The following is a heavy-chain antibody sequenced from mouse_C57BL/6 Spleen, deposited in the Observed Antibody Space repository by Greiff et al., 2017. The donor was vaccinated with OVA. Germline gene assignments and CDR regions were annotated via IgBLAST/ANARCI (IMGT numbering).Heavy chain of an antibody. D-gene: IGHD2-5*01. CDR2: FYPGSGSI. CDR3: ARHEGYYSNWGYYAMDY. Sequence: VKLQESGAELVKPGASVKLSCKASGYTFTEYTIHWVKQRSGQGLEWIGWFYPGSGSIKYNEKFKDKATLTADKSSSTVYMELSRLTSEDSAVYFCARHEGYYSNWGYYAMDYWGQGTSVTVSS. J-gene: IGHJ4*01. V-gene: IGHV1-62-2*01. CDR1: GYTFTEYT.